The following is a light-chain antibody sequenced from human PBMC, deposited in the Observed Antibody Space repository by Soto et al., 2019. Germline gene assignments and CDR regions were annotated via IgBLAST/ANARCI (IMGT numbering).Light chain of an antibody. CDR2: SDN. Sequence: QSVLTQPPSASGTPGQVFTISCSGSNSNIGDNSVNWYQQLPGTAPKLLIYSDNRRPSGVPDRFSGSKSGTSASLAISGLQSEDEAEYYCAAWDDNLNGLLFGGGTKVTVL. CDR1: NSNIGDNS. J-gene: IGLJ3*02. CDR3: AAWDDNLNGLL. V-gene: IGLV1-44*01.